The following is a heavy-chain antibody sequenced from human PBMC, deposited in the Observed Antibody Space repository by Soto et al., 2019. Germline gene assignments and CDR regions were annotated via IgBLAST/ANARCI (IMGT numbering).Heavy chain of an antibody. D-gene: IGHD1-26*01. Sequence: GASVKVSCKASGGTFSTYTFSWVRQAPGQGLEWMGGIIPIFATAHYAQKFKGRVTLTRDTSASTVYMEVSSLTSEDTAMYYCARSSGGNFGIIIEGTNWFAPWGQGTLVTVPQ. J-gene: IGHJ5*02. CDR3: ARSSGGNFGIIIEGTNWFAP. V-gene: IGHV1-69*05. CDR2: IIPIFATA. CDR1: GGTFSTYT.